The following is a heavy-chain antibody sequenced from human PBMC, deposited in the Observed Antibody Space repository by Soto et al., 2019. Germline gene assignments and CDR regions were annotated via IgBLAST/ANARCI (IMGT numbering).Heavy chain of an antibody. CDR3: ARYNLGGDCSSTSCYSGDYYMYV. J-gene: IGHJ6*03. D-gene: IGHD2-2*02. V-gene: IGHV4-34*01. CDR1: VGTFSGYY. CDR2: INHSGST. Sequence: QVQLQQWGAGLLKPSETLYLTCSVYVGTFSGYYWSWIRQPPGKGLEWIGEINHSGSTNYSPSLKSRVTISVDTSKNQFSLRLSSVTAADTAVYYCARYNLGGDCSSTSCYSGDYYMYVWGEGTTVTVSS.